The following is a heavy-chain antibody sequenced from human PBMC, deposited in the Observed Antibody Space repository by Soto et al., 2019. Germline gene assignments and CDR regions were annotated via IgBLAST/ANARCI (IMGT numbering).Heavy chain of an antibody. CDR3: ARVTGYFDWYGGWFDP. D-gene: IGHD3-9*01. J-gene: IGHJ5*02. V-gene: IGHV4-31*03. CDR2: IYYSGST. CDR1: GGSISSGAYY. Sequence: PSQTLSLTCTVSGGSISSGAYYRSWIRQPPGKGLEGIGYIYYSGSTYYNPSLKSRVTISVDTPKNQFSLKLSSVTAADTAVYSCARVTGYFDWYGGWFDPWGQGTLVTVSS.